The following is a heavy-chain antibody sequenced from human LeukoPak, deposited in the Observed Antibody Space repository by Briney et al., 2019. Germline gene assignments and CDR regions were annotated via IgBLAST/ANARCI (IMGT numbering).Heavy chain of an antibody. V-gene: IGHV1-2*02. D-gene: IGHD1-26*01. CDR2: INPTSGDT. CDR1: GYIFTGFY. J-gene: IGHJ4*02. CDR3: ANRGRAWSH. Sequence: ASVKVSCKTSGYIFTGFYIHWVRQVPGQGLEWMGWINPTSGDTKSAPKFQGRVAMTRVTSIKTAYIEGSGLTPDDTAIYSCANRGRAWSHWGRGTPVPVTS.